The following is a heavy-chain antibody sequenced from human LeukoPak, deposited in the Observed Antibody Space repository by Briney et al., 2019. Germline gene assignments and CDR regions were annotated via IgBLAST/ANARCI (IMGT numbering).Heavy chain of an antibody. Sequence: PSETLSLTCTVSAGSISSSDYYWGWIRQSPGKGLEWIGRISYSGNTYYNPSLKSRVTISVDTSKNHFSLRLSPVTAADTAVYYCSRLTHSYYSDTSGYYPYYYMDVWGEGTTVAVSS. CDR1: AGSISSSDYY. V-gene: IGHV4-39*02. D-gene: IGHD3-22*01. CDR3: SRLTHSYYSDTSGYYPYYYMDV. J-gene: IGHJ6*03. CDR2: ISYSGNT.